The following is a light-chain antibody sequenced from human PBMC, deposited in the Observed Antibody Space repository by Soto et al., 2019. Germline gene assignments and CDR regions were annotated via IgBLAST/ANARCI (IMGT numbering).Light chain of an antibody. CDR2: DVS. Sequence: QSALTQPRSVSGSPGQSVTISCTGTSSDIGSYNYVSWYQQHPGKAPKLMIYDVSKRPSGAPDRFSGSKSGNTASLTISGIQSEDEADYYCCTYAGSYLWVFGGGTKVTVL. V-gene: IGLV2-11*01. CDR1: SSDIGSYNY. J-gene: IGLJ3*02. CDR3: CTYAGSYLWV.